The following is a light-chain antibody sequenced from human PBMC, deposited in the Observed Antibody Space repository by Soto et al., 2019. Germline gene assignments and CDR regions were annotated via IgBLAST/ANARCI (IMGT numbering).Light chain of an antibody. J-gene: IGLJ3*02. CDR3: QSFDSSLSGSRV. CDR1: NSNIGAGYD. V-gene: IGLV1-40*01. CDR2: RKN. Sequence: QSVLTQPPSVSGAPGQWVTISCTGSNSNIGAGYDVHWYQQLPGTAPKVLITRKNNRPSGVPDRFSGSRSGTSASLAIAGLQTEDEAEYYCQSFDSSLSGSRVFGGGTKLTVL.